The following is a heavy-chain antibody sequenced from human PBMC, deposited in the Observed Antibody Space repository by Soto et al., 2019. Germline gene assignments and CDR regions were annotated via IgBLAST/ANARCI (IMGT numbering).Heavy chain of an antibody. CDR2: IYYSGST. CDR1: GGSISSYY. D-gene: IGHD1-7*01. J-gene: IGHJ5*02. Sequence: SETLSLTCTVSGGSISSYYWSWIRQPPGKGLEWIGYIYYSGSTNYNPSLKSRVTISVDTSKNQFSLKLSSVTAADTAVYYCARGKYNWNYGWFDPWGQGTLVTVSS. CDR3: ARGKYNWNYGWFDP. V-gene: IGHV4-59*01.